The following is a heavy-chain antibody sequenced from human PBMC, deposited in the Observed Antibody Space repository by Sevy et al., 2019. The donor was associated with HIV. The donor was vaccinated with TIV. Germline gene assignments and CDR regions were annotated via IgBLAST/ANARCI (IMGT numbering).Heavy chain of an antibody. CDR3: ARSTQVAGRNNWFDP. J-gene: IGHJ5*02. Sequence: ASVKVSCKASGYTFTSYGISCVRQAPGQGLEWMGWISTYNSIRNPAHKFQDRVTMTTDTSTSTAYMELRSLRSDDTAVYYCARSTQVAGRNNWFDPWGQGTLVTVSS. V-gene: IGHV1-18*01. D-gene: IGHD6-19*01. CDR2: ISTYNSIR. CDR1: GYTFTSYG.